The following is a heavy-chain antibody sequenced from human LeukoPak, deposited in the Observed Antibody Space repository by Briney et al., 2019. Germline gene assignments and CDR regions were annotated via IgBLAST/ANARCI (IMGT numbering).Heavy chain of an antibody. CDR1: GGSISSYY. CDR3: AVGVAAGDPFEY. J-gene: IGHJ4*02. V-gene: IGHV4-59*01. CDR2: IYYSGST. D-gene: IGHD2-15*01. Sequence: PSETLSLTCTVSGGSISSYYWIWVRQPPGKGLGWVGYIYYSGSTNYNPSLKSRVTISVDTSKDQFSLKLSSVTAADTAVYHCAVGVAAGDPFEYWGQGTLVTVSS.